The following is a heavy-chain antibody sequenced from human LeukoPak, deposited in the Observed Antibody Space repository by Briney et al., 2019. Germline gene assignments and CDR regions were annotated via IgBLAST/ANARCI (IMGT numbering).Heavy chain of an antibody. CDR3: ARVAVIRGVLFYYMDV. J-gene: IGHJ6*03. V-gene: IGHV4-34*01. CDR2: INHSGST. D-gene: IGHD3-10*01. Sequence: SETLSLTCAYSGSFSGYYWSWIRQSPGQGLEWIGEINHSGSTNYNPSLKSRVTISVDTSNNQFSLNLSSVTAADTAVYYCARVAVIRGVLFYYMDVWGKGTTVTVSS. CDR1: SGSFSGYY.